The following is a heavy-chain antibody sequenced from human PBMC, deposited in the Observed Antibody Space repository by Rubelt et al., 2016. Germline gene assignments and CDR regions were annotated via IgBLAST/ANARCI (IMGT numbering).Heavy chain of an antibody. CDR1: GGSFSGYY. V-gene: IGHV3-23*01. Sequence: VQLQQWGAGLLKPSETLSLTCAVYGGSFSGYYWSWIRQPPGKGLEWVSVISGSGSSTSYADSVKGRFTISRDNSKNTLFLQMNSLRAADTAIYYCAKGSASSRPYYLDYWGQGTLVTVSS. J-gene: IGHJ4*02. D-gene: IGHD6-19*01. CDR2: ISGSGSST. CDR3: AKGSASSRPYYLDY.